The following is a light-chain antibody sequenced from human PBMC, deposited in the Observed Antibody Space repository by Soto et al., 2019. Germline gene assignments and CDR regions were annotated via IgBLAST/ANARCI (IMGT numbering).Light chain of an antibody. J-gene: IGKJ3*01. Sequence: DIQITQSPSSLSASVGDRVTITCQASQDINNFLHWYQQKPGKAPKLLIYDASNLETGVPSRFSGSGSGTDFTLTISGRQPEDFATYYCQQFDTLPFTFGPGTKVDI. V-gene: IGKV1-33*01. CDR1: QDINNF. CDR3: QQFDTLPFT. CDR2: DAS.